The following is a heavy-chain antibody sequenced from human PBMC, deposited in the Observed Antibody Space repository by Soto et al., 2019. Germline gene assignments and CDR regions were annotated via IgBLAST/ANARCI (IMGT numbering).Heavy chain of an antibody. V-gene: IGHV3-23*01. CDR2: ITGSGGST. D-gene: IGHD3-16*02. CDR1: GFTFSSYA. CDR3: AKGSLVSRNNVWASFDD. Sequence: GGSLRLSCAASGFTFSSYAMSWVRQAPGKGLEWVSVITGSGGSTYYADSVKGRFDISRDSSKNTLYLQMNSLRVEDTAEYYCAKGSLVSRNNVWASFDDSGQGTLVTVSS. J-gene: IGHJ4*02.